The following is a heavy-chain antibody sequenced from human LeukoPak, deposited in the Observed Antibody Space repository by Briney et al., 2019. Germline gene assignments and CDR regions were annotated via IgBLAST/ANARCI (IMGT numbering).Heavy chain of an antibody. CDR2: IKQDGSEK. V-gene: IGHV3-7*01. J-gene: IGHJ5*02. CDR1: GFTLRSYW. CDR3: ARDSPVILAGGFDP. D-gene: IGHD2/OR15-2a*01. Sequence: AGGSLRLSCAAPGFTLRSYWMSGVAQAPGKGLGWVANIKQDGSEKYYVDSVKGRFTISRDNAKNSLYLQMNSLRAEDTAVYYCARDSPVILAGGFDPWGQGTLVTVSS.